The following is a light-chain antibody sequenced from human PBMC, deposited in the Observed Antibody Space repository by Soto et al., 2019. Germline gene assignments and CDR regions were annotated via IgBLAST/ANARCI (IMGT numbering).Light chain of an antibody. V-gene: IGLV1-44*01. J-gene: IGLJ2*01. CDR3: AAWDDSLNGHVV. CDR1: SSNIGSNS. CDR2: STN. Sequence: QSVLTQPPSASGTPGQRVTISCSGSSSNIGSNSVNWYQRLPGTAPKLLIFSTNQRPSGVPDRFSGSKSGTSASLAISGLQSEDEADYYCAAWDDSLNGHVVFGGGTKLTVL.